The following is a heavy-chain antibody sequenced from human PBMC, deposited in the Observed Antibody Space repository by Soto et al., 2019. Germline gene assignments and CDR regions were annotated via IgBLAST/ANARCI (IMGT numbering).Heavy chain of an antibody. V-gene: IGHV1-18*01. CDR1: GYTFTSRG. J-gene: IGHJ2*01. D-gene: IGHD4-17*01. CDR3: GREAGDYTWYFDL. Sequence: QVQLLQSGPEVKEPGASVKVSCKTSGYTFTSRGIYWVRQAPGQGLEWMGWISPDNGHTNYVQRFQDRVTLTTDTSTSTAYMELRSLRSDDTAVYYCGREAGDYTWYFDLWGRGTPVTVS. CDR2: ISPDNGHT.